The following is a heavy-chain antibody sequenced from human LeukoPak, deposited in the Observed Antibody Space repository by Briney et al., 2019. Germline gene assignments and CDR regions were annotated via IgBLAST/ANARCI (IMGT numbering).Heavy chain of an antibody. J-gene: IGHJ3*02. CDR2: IGSRPTTT. CDR1: GFTFSSYG. D-gene: IGHD3-9*01. Sequence: GRSLRLSCAVSGFTFSSYGMNWLRQAPGKGLEWVSYIGSRPTTTYYAESVRGRFTISRDNTKNSVFLQMTSLRADDAAVYFCATSGAYEISWAFNIWGQGTMVAVSS. CDR3: ATSGAYEISWAFNI. V-gene: IGHV3-48*04.